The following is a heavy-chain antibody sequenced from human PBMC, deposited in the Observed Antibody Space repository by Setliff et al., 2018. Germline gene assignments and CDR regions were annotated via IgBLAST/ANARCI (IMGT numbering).Heavy chain of an antibody. CDR1: GFTFSSYA. D-gene: IGHD3-22*01. V-gene: IGHV3-64*02. Sequence: PGGSLRLSCAASGFTFSSYAMHWVRQAPGKGLEYVSAISSNGGSTYYADSVKGRFTISRDNSKNTLYLQMGSLRAEDMAVYYCAKVKTYYYDSSTLDYWGQGTLVTVSS. J-gene: IGHJ4*02. CDR2: ISSNGGST. CDR3: AKVKTYYYDSSTLDY.